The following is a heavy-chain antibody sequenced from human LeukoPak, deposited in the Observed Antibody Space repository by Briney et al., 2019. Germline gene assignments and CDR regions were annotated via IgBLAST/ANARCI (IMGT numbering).Heavy chain of an antibody. CDR3: ARGQGGIVGATTENDY. CDR1: GGSFSGYY. CDR2: INHSGST. J-gene: IGHJ4*02. Sequence: PSETLSLTCAVYGGSFSGYYWSWIRQPPGKGLEWIGEINHSGSTNYNPSLKSRVTISVDTSKNQFSLKLSSVTAADTAVYYCARGQGGIVGATTENDYWGQGTLVTVSS. V-gene: IGHV4-34*01. D-gene: IGHD1-26*01.